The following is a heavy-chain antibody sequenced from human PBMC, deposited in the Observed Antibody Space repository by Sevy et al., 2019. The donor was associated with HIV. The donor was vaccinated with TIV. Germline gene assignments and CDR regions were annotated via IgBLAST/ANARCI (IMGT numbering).Heavy chain of an antibody. D-gene: IGHD1-26*01. V-gene: IGHV3-15*01. CDR3: AKVLGAGAAGAFEI. J-gene: IGHJ3*02. CDR2: AKRKSDGGSL. CDR1: GFSFKNVW. Sequence: GGSLRLSCAGSGFSFKNVWMTWVRQTPGKGLEWVGHAKRKSDGGSLDYGAPVNGRFTISRDDSKDMLYLQMSSLKTEDTGVYYCAKVLGAGAAGAFEIWGQGTMVTVSS.